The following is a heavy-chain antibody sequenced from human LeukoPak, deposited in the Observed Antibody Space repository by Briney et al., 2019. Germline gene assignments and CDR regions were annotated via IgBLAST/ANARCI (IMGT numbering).Heavy chain of an antibody. Sequence: GGSLRLSCAASGFTFSNYAMSWVRQAPGKGLEWVSAISGASGNTYYEDSVKGRFTISRDNSKNTLYLVMNSLRAEDTAVYYCAKSTGAYTSRCPDVWGQGTTVTVSS. CDR3: AKSTGAYTSRCPDV. D-gene: IGHD6-13*01. V-gene: IGHV3-23*01. J-gene: IGHJ6*02. CDR2: ISGASGNT. CDR1: GFTFSNYA.